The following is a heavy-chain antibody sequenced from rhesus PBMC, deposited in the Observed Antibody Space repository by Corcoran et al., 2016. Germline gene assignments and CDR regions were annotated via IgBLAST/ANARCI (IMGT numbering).Heavy chain of an antibody. J-gene: IGHJ1*01. V-gene: IGHV4-169*02. CDR1: GDSISNNY. CDR2: IYGSGSST. D-gene: IGHD6-13*01. CDR3: ACGGSSGSGAEYFEF. Sequence: QLQLQESGPGLVKPSETLSVTCTVSGDSISNNYWSWIRQAPGKGLEWIGYIYGSGSSTNYNPSLKSLVTLSVDTSKNQLSLTLSSVTAADTAVYYCACGGSSGSGAEYFEFWGQGALVTVSS.